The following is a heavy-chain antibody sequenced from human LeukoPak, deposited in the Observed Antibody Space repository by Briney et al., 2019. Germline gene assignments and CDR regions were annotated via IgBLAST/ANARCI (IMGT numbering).Heavy chain of an antibody. CDR1: GFSFSSYG. J-gene: IGHJ4*02. CDR2: IRSDGSNK. V-gene: IGHV3-30*02. CDR3: ARILDSAWGELGY. D-gene: IGHD6-19*01. Sequence: GGSLRLSCAGSGFSFSSYGMHWVCQAPGKGLEWMAFIRSDGSNKYYADSVKGRFTISRDNSKNTLYLQMNSLRAEDTAVYYCARILDSAWGELGYWGQGTLVTVSS.